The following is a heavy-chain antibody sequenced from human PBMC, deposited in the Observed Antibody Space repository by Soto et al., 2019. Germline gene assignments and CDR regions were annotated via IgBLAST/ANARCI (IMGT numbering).Heavy chain of an antibody. CDR1: GYIFTDHC. J-gene: IGHJ6*02. Sequence: GESLKISCKGSGYIFTDHCIVWVRQMAGKGLEWVGIICPGYSNIIYSPSVQGQVTISADMSISTAYLQWSSLKASDTAIYYCARRHYCRGDCTINPDYYYEKDVWRQGTKVT. CDR2: ICPGYSNI. CDR3: ARRHYCRGDCTINPDYYYEKDV. V-gene: IGHV5-51*01. D-gene: IGHD2-21*02.